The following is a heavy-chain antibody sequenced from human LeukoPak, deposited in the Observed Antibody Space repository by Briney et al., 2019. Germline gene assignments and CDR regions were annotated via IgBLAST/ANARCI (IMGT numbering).Heavy chain of an antibody. CDR1: GFTFDDYA. Sequence: GRPLRLSCAASGFTFDDYAMHWVRHAPGKGLEWVSGISWNSGSIGYADSVKGRFTISRDNAKNSLYLQMNSLRAEDMALYYCAKSNTAMVTDPFDYWGQGTLVTVSS. D-gene: IGHD5-18*01. J-gene: IGHJ4*02. CDR2: ISWNSGSI. CDR3: AKSNTAMVTDPFDY. V-gene: IGHV3-9*03.